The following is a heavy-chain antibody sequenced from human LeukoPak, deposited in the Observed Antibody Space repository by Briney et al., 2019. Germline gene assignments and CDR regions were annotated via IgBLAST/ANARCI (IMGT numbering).Heavy chain of an antibody. J-gene: IGHJ4*02. CDR3: ARPASNYYDSSGYYLDY. V-gene: IGHV1-69*13. CDR2: IILIFGTA. CDR1: GGTFSSYA. Sequence: SVKVSCKASGGTFSSYAISWVRQAPGQGLEWMGGIILIFGTANYAQKFQGRVTITADGSTSTAYMELSSLRSEDTAVYYCARPASNYYDSSGYYLDYWGQGTLVTVSS. D-gene: IGHD3-22*01.